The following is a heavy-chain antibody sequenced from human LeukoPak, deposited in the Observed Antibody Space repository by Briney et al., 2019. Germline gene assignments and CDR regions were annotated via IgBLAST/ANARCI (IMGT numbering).Heavy chain of an antibody. CDR2: IYHSGST. CDR1: GGSISSGGYS. J-gene: IGHJ4*02. D-gene: IGHD3-10*01. CDR3: ARGGAWGSGSYYFDY. V-gene: IGHV4-30-2*01. Sequence: SETLSLTCAVSGGSISSGGYSWSWIRQPPGKGLEWIGYIYHSGSTYYNPSLKSRVTISVDRSKNQFSLKLSSVTAADTAVYYCARGGAWGSGSYYFDYWGQGTLVTVSS.